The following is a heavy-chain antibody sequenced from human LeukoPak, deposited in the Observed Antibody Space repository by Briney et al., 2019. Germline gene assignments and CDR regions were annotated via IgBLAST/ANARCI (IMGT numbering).Heavy chain of an antibody. J-gene: IGHJ1*01. D-gene: IGHD1-26*01. CDR3: ARGGSNSYSQH. CDR1: SDSISSGRYY. Sequence: SETLSLTCTVSSDSISSGRYYWSWIRQHPGEGLEWIGYIYYSGSTYYNPALKSRVFIAVDTFENQFSLKLRSVTAADTAVYYCARGGSNSYSQHWGQGTLVTVSS. CDR2: IYYSGST. V-gene: IGHV4-31*03.